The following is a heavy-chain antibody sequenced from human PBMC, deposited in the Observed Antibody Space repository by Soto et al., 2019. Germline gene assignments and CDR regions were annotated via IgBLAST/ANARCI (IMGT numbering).Heavy chain of an antibody. V-gene: IGHV4-39*01. CDR2: IYYSGST. J-gene: IGHJ4*02. Sequence: PSETLSLTCTVSGGSMSSRSYYWGWIRQPPGKGLEWIGSIYYSGSTYYNPSLKSRITMSVDTSKNQFSLKLSSVTAADTAVYYCVKLLGGVTEAIDYFDCWGQGTLVTVPQ. D-gene: IGHD2-15*01. CDR1: GGSMSSRSYY. CDR3: VKLLGGVTEAIDYFDC.